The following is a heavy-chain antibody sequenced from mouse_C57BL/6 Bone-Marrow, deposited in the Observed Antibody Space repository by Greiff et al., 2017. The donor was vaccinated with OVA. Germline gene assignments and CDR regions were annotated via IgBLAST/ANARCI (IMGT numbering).Heavy chain of an antibody. D-gene: IGHD2-4*01. J-gene: IGHJ4*01. CDR3: AREGLEDYDDDGYAMDY. CDR2: IWSGGST. CDR1: GFALTSYG. V-gene: IGHV2-2*01. Sequence: QVQLKESGPGLVQPSQSLSITCTVSGFALTSYGVHWVRQSPGKGLEWLGVIWSGGSTDYNAAFISRLSISKDNSKSQVFFKMNSLQADDTAIYYCAREGLEDYDDDGYAMDYWGQGTSVTVSS.